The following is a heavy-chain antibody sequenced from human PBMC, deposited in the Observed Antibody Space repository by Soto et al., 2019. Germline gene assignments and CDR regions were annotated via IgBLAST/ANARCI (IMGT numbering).Heavy chain of an antibody. J-gene: IGHJ3*02. Sequence: SETLSLSCAVSGGSISGGGYSWNWIRQPPGKGLEWIGNIYHSGSTYYNASLKSRVTISVDRSKNQFSLKLSSVTAADTAVYYCGRGDYANAFDIWGQGTMVTVSS. V-gene: IGHV4-30-2*01. D-gene: IGHD4-17*01. CDR2: IYHSGST. CDR1: GGSISGGGYS. CDR3: GRGDYANAFDI.